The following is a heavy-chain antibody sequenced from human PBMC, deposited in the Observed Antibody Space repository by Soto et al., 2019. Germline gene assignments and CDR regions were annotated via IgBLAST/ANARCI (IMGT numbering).Heavy chain of an antibody. D-gene: IGHD6-13*01. V-gene: IGHV4-34*01. CDR2: INHSGST. J-gene: IGHJ6*03. CDR1: GGSFSGYY. Sequence: SETLSLTCAVYGGSFSGYYWSWIRQPPGKGLEWIGEINHSGSTNYNPSLKSRVTISVDTSKNQFSLKLSSVTAADTAVYYCARGHGAAAGTGYMDVWGKGTTVTVSS. CDR3: ARGHGAAAGTGYMDV.